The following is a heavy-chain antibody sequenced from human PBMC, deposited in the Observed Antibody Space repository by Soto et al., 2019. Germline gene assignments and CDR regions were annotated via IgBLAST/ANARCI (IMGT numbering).Heavy chain of an antibody. J-gene: IGHJ4*02. D-gene: IGHD3-10*01. CDR3: ARLKGLLLWFGGNDY. CDR2: IYYSGST. CDR1: GGSISSSSYY. V-gene: IGHV4-39*01. Sequence: SETLSLTCTVSGGSISSSSYYWGWIRQPPGKGLEWIGSIYYSGSTYYNPSLKSRVTISVDTSKNQFSLKLSSVTAADTAVYYCARLKGLLLWFGGNDYWGQGNLVTVSS.